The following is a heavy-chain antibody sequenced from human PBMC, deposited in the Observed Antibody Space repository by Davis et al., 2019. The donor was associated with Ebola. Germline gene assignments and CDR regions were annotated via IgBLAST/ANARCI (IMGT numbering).Heavy chain of an antibody. CDR2: IRSKAYGGKT. D-gene: IGHD6-13*01. CDR1: GFTLSGYD. CDR3: TRDLKQPPPSYYYGMDV. Sequence: GESLKISCAASGFTLSGYDMNWVRQAPGKGLEWVGFIRSKAYGGKTQYAASVKGRVTISRDDSKSIAYLQVNSLKTEDTAVYYCTRDLKQPPPSYYYGMDVWGQGTTVTVSS. V-gene: IGHV3-49*04. J-gene: IGHJ6*02.